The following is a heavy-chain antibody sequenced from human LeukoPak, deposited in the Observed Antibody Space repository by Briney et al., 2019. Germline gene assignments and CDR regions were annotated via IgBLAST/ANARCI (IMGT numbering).Heavy chain of an antibody. J-gene: IGHJ4*02. D-gene: IGHD6-13*01. Sequence: SVKVSCKTSGGTFSSYAISWARQAPGQGLEWMGRIIPIFGTANYAQKFQGRVTITTDESTSTAYMELSSLRSEDTAVYYCASRIAAGLDYWGQGTLVTVSS. CDR2: IIPIFGTA. CDR1: GGTFSSYA. CDR3: ASRIAAGLDY. V-gene: IGHV1-69*05.